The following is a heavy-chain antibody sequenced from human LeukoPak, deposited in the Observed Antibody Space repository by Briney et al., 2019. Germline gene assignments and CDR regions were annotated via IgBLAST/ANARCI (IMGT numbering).Heavy chain of an antibody. Sequence: ASVTVSCKASGYTFSSYDINWVRQATGQGLEWIGWMNPNSGNTGYAQSFQGRVTMTRDNSISTAYMELSSLRSEDTAVYYCARESGVARGFDFVGYWGQGTLVTVSS. J-gene: IGHJ4*02. V-gene: IGHV1-8*01. D-gene: IGHD3-10*01. CDR1: GYTFSSYD. CDR2: MNPNSGNT. CDR3: ARESGVARGFDFVGY.